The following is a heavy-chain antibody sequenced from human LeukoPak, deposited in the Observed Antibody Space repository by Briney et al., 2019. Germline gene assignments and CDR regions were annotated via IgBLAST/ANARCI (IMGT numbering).Heavy chain of an antibody. D-gene: IGHD3-16*01. CDR3: VRDQFRDYFRGADY. CDR2: IRGDGATM. Sequence: PGGSLRLSCAASGFTFRSHAMSWVRRAPGRGLEWVSAIRGDGATMFYADSVKGRITVSRDNSKNTLYLQFNSLRVDDTAVYYCVRDQFRDYFRGADYWGQGTLVTVSS. J-gene: IGHJ4*02. CDR1: GFTFRSHA. V-gene: IGHV3-23*01.